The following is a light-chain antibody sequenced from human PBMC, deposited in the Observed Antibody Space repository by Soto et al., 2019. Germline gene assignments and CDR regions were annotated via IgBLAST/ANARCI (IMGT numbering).Light chain of an antibody. CDR3: AAWDDSLNGPV. V-gene: IGLV1-44*01. CDR1: SSNIGSNT. CDR2: SNN. Sequence: QAVVTQPPSASGTHGQRVTIPCSGTSSNIGSNTVNWYQQLPGTAPKLLIYSNNQRPSGVPDRFSGSKAGTSASLAISGLQSEDEADYYCAAWDDSLNGPVFGGGTKLTVL. J-gene: IGLJ2*01.